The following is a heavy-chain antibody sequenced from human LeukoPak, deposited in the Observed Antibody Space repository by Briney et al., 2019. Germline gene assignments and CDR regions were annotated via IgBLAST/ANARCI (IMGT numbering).Heavy chain of an antibody. J-gene: IGHJ6*03. CDR1: GFTFDAFA. CDR2: ISGTSFNT. CDR3: AKDMGVYNDTTTSPMDV. Sequence: GGSLRLSCAASGFTFDAFAMSWVRQAPGKGLEWVSTISGTSFNTYYADSVKGRFTISRDNSKSTLYLKMTTLGVEDTALYYCAKDMGVYNDTTTSPMDVWGKGTAVTVSS. D-gene: IGHD1-26*01. V-gene: IGHV3-23*01.